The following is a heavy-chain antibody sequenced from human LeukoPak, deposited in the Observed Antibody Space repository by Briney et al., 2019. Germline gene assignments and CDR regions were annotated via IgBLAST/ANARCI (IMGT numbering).Heavy chain of an antibody. Sequence: SETLSLTCDVYGGSFSGYYWSWIRQPPGKGLEWIGEINHSGSTNYNPSLKSRVTISVDTSKNQFSLKLSSVTAADTAVYYCARGRDYDILTGRHYYGMDVWGKGTTVTVSS. CDR3: ARGRDYDILTGRHYYGMDV. J-gene: IGHJ6*04. CDR1: GGSFSGYY. V-gene: IGHV4-34*01. D-gene: IGHD3-9*01. CDR2: INHSGST.